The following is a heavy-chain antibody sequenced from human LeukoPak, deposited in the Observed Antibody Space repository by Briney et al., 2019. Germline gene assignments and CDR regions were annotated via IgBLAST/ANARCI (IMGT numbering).Heavy chain of an antibody. CDR2: IYYSGST. J-gene: IGHJ4*02. CDR3: ARGYYYGSGSYSPAFDY. CDR1: GGSISSYY. V-gene: IGHV4-59*12. Sequence: PSETLSLTCTVSGGSISSYYWSWIRQPPGKGLEWIGYIYYSGSTYYNPSLKSRVTISVDTSKNQFSLKLSSVTAADTAVYYCARGYYYGSGSYSPAFDYWGQGTLVTVSS. D-gene: IGHD3-10*01.